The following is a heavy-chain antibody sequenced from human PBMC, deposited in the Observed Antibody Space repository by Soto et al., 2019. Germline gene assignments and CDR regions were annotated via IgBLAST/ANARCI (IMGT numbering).Heavy chain of an antibody. CDR3: ARDKVDYGGNSLAFDI. V-gene: IGHV1-69*01. J-gene: IGHJ3*02. CDR2: IIPIFGTA. CDR1: GGTFSSYA. Sequence: QVQLVQSGAEVKKPGSSVKVSCKASGGTFSSYAISWVRQAPGQGLEWMGGIIPIFGTANFAQKCQGRVTITEDESTSTAYMQLSSLRSEDTAVYYCARDKVDYGGNSLAFDIWGQGTMVTVSS. D-gene: IGHD4-17*01.